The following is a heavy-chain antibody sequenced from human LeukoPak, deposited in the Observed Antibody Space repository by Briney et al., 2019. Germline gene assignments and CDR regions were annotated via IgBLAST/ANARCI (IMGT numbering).Heavy chain of an antibody. Sequence: PGGSLRLSCAASGVTFSSHAMTWVRQAPGKGLEWVSGITGSGDTTYYAESVKGRFTISRDNSKNTLYLQMNSLRAEDTAVYYCAKVMGYCSGGSCYPGYWGQGTLVTVSS. CDR3: AKVMGYCSGGSCYPGY. CDR1: GVTFSSHA. CDR2: ITGSGDTT. D-gene: IGHD2-15*01. V-gene: IGHV3-23*01. J-gene: IGHJ4*02.